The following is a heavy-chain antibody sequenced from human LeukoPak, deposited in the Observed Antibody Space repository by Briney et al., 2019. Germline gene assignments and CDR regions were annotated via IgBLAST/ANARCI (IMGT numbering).Heavy chain of an antibody. D-gene: IGHD1-26*01. CDR3: ARGVLGTVGAINYFGY. CDR1: GYTFTSYY. J-gene: IGHJ4*02. V-gene: IGHV1-46*01. Sequence: GASAKVSCKASGYTFTSYYMHWVRQAPGQGLEWMGIINPSGGSTSYAQKFQGRVTMTRDTSTSTVYMELSSLRSEDTAVYYCARGVLGTVGAINYFGYWGQGTLVTVSS. CDR2: INPSGGST.